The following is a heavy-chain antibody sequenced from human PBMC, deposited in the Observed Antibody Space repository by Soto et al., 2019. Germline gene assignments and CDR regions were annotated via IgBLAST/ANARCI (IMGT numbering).Heavy chain of an antibody. CDR3: ARGGYDYIWGSYRSVPFDY. CDR1: GGSISSYY. CDR2: IYYSGST. D-gene: IGHD3-16*02. J-gene: IGHJ4*02. V-gene: IGHV4-59*01. Sequence: SETLSLTCTVSGGSISSYYWSWIRQPPGKGLEWIGYIYYSGSTNYNPSLKSRVTISVDTSKNQFSLKLSSVTAADTAVYYCARGGYDYIWGSYRSVPFDYWGQGTLVTVSS.